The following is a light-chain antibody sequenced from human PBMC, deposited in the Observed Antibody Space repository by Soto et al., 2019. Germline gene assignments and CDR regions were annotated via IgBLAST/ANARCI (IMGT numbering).Light chain of an antibody. Sequence: ESLLTQSPGTLSLSPGERATLSCRASQTVNSRHLNWYQHKPGQAHRLLIYGASMRAAGIPDRFSGSRSGADFSLTITRLEPEDSAVYYCQQFDGSRPAFTFGQGTKLEI. V-gene: IGKV3-20*01. CDR3: QQFDGSRPAFT. J-gene: IGKJ2*01. CDR2: GAS. CDR1: QTVNSRH.